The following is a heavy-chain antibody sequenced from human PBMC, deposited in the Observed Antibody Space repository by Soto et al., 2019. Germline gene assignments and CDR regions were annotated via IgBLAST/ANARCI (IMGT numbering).Heavy chain of an antibody. Sequence: ASVKVSCKASGYTFTSYAMHWVRQALGQRLEWMGWINAGNGNTKYSQKFQGRVTITRDTSASTAYMELSSLRSEDTAVYYCAREVRGIAVAGMDWFDPWGQGTLVTVSS. CDR1: GYTFTSYA. CDR2: INAGNGNT. J-gene: IGHJ5*02. D-gene: IGHD6-19*01. CDR3: AREVRGIAVAGMDWFDP. V-gene: IGHV1-3*01.